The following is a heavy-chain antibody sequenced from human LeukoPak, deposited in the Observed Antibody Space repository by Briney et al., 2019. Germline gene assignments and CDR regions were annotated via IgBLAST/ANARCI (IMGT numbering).Heavy chain of an antibody. CDR2: IIDSGEST. J-gene: IGHJ6*03. CDR1: GFTFSSYA. V-gene: IGHV3-23*01. CDR3: AKLGGQELHNYYVAV. D-gene: IGHD3-16*01. Sequence: PGGSLRLSCAASGFTFSSYAMSWVRQAPGKGLEWVSGIIDSGESTYYANFAKGRFTISRGNSNNTLYLQMNSLRAEDTAVYYCAKLGGQELHNYYVAVCGKGTTVAVSS.